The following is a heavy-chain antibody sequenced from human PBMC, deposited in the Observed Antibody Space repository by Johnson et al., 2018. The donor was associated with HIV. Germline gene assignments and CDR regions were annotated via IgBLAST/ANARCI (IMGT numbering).Heavy chain of an antibody. D-gene: IGHD3-22*01. CDR3: ARDRWATYYYDSSGHGGVFDI. CDR1: GFTFDDHG. J-gene: IGHJ3*02. Sequence: VQLVESGGGVVRPGGSLRLSCAASGFTFDDHGMSWVRQAPGKGLEWVSGINWNGGTTGYVDSVKGRFPISRDNAKNSLYLQINSLRAEDTAVYYCARDRWATYYYDSSGHGGVFDIWGQGTVVTVSS. CDR2: INWNGGTT. V-gene: IGHV3-20*04.